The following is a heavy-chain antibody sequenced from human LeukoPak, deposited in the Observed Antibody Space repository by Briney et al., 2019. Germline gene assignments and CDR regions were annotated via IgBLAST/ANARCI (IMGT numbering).Heavy chain of an antibody. CDR2: IYHSGST. V-gene: IGHV4-39*07. Sequence: SETLSLTCTVSGGSISSSSYYWGWIRQPPGKGLEWIGSIYHSGSTYYNPSLKSRVTISVDTSKNQFSLKLSSVTAADTAVYYCASPKALGYCSGGSCYPGYFDLWGRGTLVTVSS. CDR3: ASPKALGYCSGGSCYPGYFDL. J-gene: IGHJ2*01. D-gene: IGHD2-15*01. CDR1: GGSISSSSYY.